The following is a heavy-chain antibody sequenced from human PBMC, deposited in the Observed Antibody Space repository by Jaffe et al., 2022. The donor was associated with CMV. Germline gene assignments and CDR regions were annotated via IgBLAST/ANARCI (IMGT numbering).Heavy chain of an antibody. D-gene: IGHD3-10*01. CDR2: IYSSGGT. Sequence: QVQLQESGPGVVKASETLSLTCTVSGGSIANYFWNWIRQPAGKGLEWIGRIYSSGGTNYNLSLKSRVTMSIDTSKNQFSLKLNSVTAADTAVYYCARSTIRNWFDPWGQGALVTVSS. V-gene: IGHV4-4*07. J-gene: IGHJ5*02. CDR1: GGSIANYF. CDR3: ARSTIRNWFDP.